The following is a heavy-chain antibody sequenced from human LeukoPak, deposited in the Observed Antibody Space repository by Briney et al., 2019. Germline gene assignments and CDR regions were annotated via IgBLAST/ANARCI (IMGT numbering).Heavy chain of an antibody. J-gene: IGHJ4*02. V-gene: IGHV3-21*01. Sequence: PGGSLRLSCAASGFTFSSYSMNWVRQAPGKGLEWVSSISSSSSYMYYADSVKGRFTISRDNANNSLYLQMNSLRAEDTAVYYCARGEFGSDFWGQGTLVTVSS. D-gene: IGHD3-10*01. CDR1: GFTFSSYS. CDR3: ARGEFGSDF. CDR2: ISSSSSYM.